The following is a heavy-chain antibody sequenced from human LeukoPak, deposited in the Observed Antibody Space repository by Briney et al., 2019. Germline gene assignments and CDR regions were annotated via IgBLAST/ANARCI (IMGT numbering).Heavy chain of an antibody. V-gene: IGHV3-74*01. Sequence: PGGSLRLSCAASGFIFSSYRMHWVRHAPGKGLAWVSRINTDGSSTSYADSVKGRFTISRDNAKNTLYLQMNSLRAEDTAVYYCARDPYSGNYGAYYYYYMDVWGKGTTVTVS. D-gene: IGHD1-26*01. J-gene: IGHJ6*03. CDR1: GFIFSSYR. CDR2: INTDGSST. CDR3: ARDPYSGNYGAYYYYYMDV.